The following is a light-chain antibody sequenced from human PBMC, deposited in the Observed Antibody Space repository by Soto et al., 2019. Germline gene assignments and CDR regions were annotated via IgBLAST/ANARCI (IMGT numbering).Light chain of an antibody. CDR3: QQYNNWPFS. V-gene: IGKV3-15*01. CDR1: QGVTTN. Sequence: EIGMALSPATLSVSTGERATLSCRAGQGVTTNFAWYQQKSGQSPRLLIYDVSIRATGVPARFSATGSETDFTLTISGLQSEDSAVYFCQQYNNWPFSFGQGTRLEIK. CDR2: DVS. J-gene: IGKJ5*01.